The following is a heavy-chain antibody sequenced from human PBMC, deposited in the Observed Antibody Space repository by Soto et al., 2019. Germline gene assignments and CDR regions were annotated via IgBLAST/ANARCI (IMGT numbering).Heavy chain of an antibody. V-gene: IGHV3-23*01. J-gene: IGHJ6*02. D-gene: IGHD6-6*01. Sequence: GGSLRLSCAASGFTFSTYAMSWFRQAPGKGLEWVSAVSGSGGSTYYADSVKGRFTASRDNSKNTLYLQMDSLRAEDTAVYYCAIPCSSSGYCYAMAVSGQGTTV. CDR3: AIPCSSSGYCYAMAV. CDR1: GFTFSTYA. CDR2: VSGSGGST.